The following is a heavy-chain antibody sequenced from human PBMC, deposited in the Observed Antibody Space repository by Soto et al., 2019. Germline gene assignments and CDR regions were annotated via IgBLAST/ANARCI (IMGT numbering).Heavy chain of an antibody. CDR2: ISSSSSTI. D-gene: IGHD5-12*01. CDR1: GFTFSSYS. CDR3: ARDSRVDIVATTRREDRESDY. V-gene: IGHV3-48*01. Sequence: GGSLRLSCAASGFTFSSYSMNWVRQAPGKGLEWVSYISSSSSTIYYADSVKGRFTISRDNAKNSLYLQMNSLRAEDTAVYYCARDSRVDIVATTRREDRESDYWGQGTLVTVSS. J-gene: IGHJ4*02.